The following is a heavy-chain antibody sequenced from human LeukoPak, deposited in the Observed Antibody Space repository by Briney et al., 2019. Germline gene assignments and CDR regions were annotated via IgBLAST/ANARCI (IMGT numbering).Heavy chain of an antibody. CDR1: GYTFTSYG. V-gene: IGHV1-18*01. Sequence: ASVKVSCKASGYTFTSYGISWVRQAPGQGLEWMGWISAYNGNTNYAQKLHGRVTMTTDTSTSAAYMELRSLRSDDTAVYYCARDPISGSYHRGWFDPWGQGTLVTVSS. D-gene: IGHD1-26*01. CDR2: ISAYNGNT. CDR3: ARDPISGSYHRGWFDP. J-gene: IGHJ5*02.